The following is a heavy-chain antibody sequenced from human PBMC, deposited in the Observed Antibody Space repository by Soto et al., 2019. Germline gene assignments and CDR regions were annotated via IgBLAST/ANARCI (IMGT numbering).Heavy chain of an antibody. Sequence: QVQLVQSGSEVKMPGSSVKVSCKTSGGTFSRHAINWVRQAPGQGLEWMGGIIPLFGTTNYAQKLKGRVTNSEDESTSTAYMEMSSLTSENAAVYYCARAAIHGSSWYFWFNTWGQGTLVTVSS. D-gene: IGHD6-13*01. CDR3: ARAAIHGSSWYFWFNT. CDR1: GGTFSRHA. V-gene: IGHV1-69*01. J-gene: IGHJ5*02. CDR2: IIPLFGTT.